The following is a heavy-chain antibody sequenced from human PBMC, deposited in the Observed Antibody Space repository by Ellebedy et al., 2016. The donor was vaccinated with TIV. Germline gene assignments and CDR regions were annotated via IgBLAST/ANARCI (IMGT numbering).Heavy chain of an antibody. CDR2: ISGSTASV. D-gene: IGHD6-13*01. Sequence: GESLKISCAVSGFTFSTYSMNWVRQAPGKGLEWVSYISGSTASVYYADSVKGRFTISRDKANNSLDLQMTSLRADDTAVYYCAREMRSPDWTKSNWYGALDNWGQGTLVTVAP. CDR3: AREMRSPDWTKSNWYGALDN. J-gene: IGHJ4*02. V-gene: IGHV3-48*01. CDR1: GFTFSTYS.